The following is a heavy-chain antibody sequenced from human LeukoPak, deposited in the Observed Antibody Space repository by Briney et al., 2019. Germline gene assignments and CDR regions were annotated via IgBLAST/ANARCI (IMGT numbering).Heavy chain of an antibody. J-gene: IGHJ4*02. CDR3: ARISVLAAADV. V-gene: IGHV1-18*01. CDR1: GYTFTNYG. D-gene: IGHD6-13*01. Sequence: ASVKVSCKASGYTFTNYGISWVRQAPGQGLEWMGWIHTYNGNTNYAQKFQGRVTMTTDTSTSTAYMELRSLRSDDTAVYYCARISVLAAADVWGQGTQVTVSS. CDR2: IHTYNGNT.